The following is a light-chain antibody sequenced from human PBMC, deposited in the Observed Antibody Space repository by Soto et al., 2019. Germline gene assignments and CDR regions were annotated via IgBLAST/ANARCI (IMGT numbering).Light chain of an antibody. CDR2: EAS. V-gene: IGKV1-33*01. Sequence: DIQMTQSPTYLSASVGDRVTITCQASQDITNHLNWYQQKPGKAPKLLIYEASNLETGVPARFSGGGSGTDFTLTISSLQPEDFATYYCQQYGPYLLTFGPGTKGH. J-gene: IGKJ3*01. CDR3: QQYGPYLLT. CDR1: QDITNH.